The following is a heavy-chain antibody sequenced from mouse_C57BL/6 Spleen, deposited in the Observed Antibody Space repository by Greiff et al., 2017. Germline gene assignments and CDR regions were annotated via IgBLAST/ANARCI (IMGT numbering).Heavy chain of an antibody. V-gene: IGHV14-2*01. J-gene: IGHJ3*01. Sequence: VQLKESGAELVKPGASVKLSCTASGFNITDYYMHWVKQRTEQGLEWIGRIDPEDGETKYAPKFQGKATITADTSSNTAYLPLSSLTSEDTAVYYCARESAYWGQGTLVTVSA. CDR2: IDPEDGET. CDR1: GFNITDYY. CDR3: ARESAY.